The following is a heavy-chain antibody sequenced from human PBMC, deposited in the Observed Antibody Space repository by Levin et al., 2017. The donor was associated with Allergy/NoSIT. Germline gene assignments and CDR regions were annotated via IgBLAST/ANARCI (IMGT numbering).Heavy chain of an antibody. D-gene: IGHD2-2*01. CDR2: INHSGST. CDR1: GGSFSGYY. Sequence: SETLSLTCAVYGGSFSGYYWSWIRQPPGKGLEWIGEINHSGSTNYNPSLKSRVTISVDTSKNQFSLKLSSVTAADTAVYYCARGALGYCSSTSCPTPFDYWGQGTLVTVSS. J-gene: IGHJ4*02. V-gene: IGHV4-34*01. CDR3: ARGALGYCSSTSCPTPFDY.